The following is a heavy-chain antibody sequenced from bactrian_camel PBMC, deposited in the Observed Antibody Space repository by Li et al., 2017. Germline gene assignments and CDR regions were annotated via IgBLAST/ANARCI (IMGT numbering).Heavy chain of an antibody. CDR2: INHDSGST. D-gene: IGHD1*01. CDR1: GFTLSRYG. V-gene: IGHV3S40*01. Sequence: VQLVESGGGLVQPGGSLRLSCEVSGFTLSRYGMTWVRQAPGKGLEWVSSINHDSGSTYYRNSVKGRFTISRDNAKNTLYLQLNLLKPEDTAVYYCAASYGLCTLNAAFGYWGQGTQVTVS. CDR3: AASYGLCTLNAAFGY. J-gene: IGHJ6*01.